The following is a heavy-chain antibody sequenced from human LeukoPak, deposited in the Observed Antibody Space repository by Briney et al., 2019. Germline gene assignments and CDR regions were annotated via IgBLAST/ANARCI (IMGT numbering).Heavy chain of an antibody. CDR2: INHSGST. CDR3: ASQSAATTDAFDI. Sequence: PSETLSLTCAVYGGSFSGYYWSWIRQPPGKGLEWIGEINHSGSTNYNPSLKSRVTISVDTSKNQFSLKLSSVTAADTAVYYCASQSAATTDAFDIWGQGTMVTVSS. V-gene: IGHV4-34*01. D-gene: IGHD2-15*01. CDR1: GGSFSGYY. J-gene: IGHJ3*02.